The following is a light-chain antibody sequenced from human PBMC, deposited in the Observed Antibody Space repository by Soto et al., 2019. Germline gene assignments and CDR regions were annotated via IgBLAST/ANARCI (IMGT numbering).Light chain of an antibody. Sequence: SGLTQPASVSGSAGRSITISCTGTSSDIGGYDYVSWYQQRPGKAPKLMIYEVRYRPSGVSNRFSGSKSGNTASLTISGLQAEDEAVYYCCSYTRTSNHYFFGSGTKVTVL. CDR3: CSYTRTSNHYF. CDR2: EVR. CDR1: SSDIGGYDY. J-gene: IGLJ1*01. V-gene: IGLV2-14*01.